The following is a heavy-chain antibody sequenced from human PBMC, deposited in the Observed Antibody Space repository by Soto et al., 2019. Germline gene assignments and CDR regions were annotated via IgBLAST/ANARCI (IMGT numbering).Heavy chain of an antibody. CDR1: GYTFTSYG. V-gene: IGHV1-18*01. CDR3: ARDGKYYYDSSGYLGFAP. D-gene: IGHD3-22*01. J-gene: IGHJ5*02. CDR2: ISAYNGNT. Sequence: ASVKVSCKASGYTFTSYGISWVRQAPGQGLEWMGWISAYNGNTNYAQKLQGRVTMTTDTSTSTAYMELRSLRSDDTAVYYCARDGKYYYDSSGYLGFAPWGQGTLVTVSS.